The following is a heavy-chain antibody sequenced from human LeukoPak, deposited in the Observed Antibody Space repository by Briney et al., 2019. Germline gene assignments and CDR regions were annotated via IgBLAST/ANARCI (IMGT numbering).Heavy chain of an antibody. V-gene: IGHV1-18*01. CDR2: ISGHNGNT. CDR3: ARDERDSCGGDCYYFDY. J-gene: IGHJ4*02. D-gene: IGHD2-21*02. CDR1: GYTFRNYG. Sequence: GASVKVSCKASGYTFRNYGISWVRQAPGQGLEWMGWISGHNGNTNQAQKLQGRVTMTTDTSTSTAYMELRSLRSDDTAVYYCARDERDSCGGDCYYFDYWGQGTLVAVSS.